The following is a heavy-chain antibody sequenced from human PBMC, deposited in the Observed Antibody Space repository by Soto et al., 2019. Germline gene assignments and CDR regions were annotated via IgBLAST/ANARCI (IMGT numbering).Heavy chain of an antibody. Sequence: GGSLRLSCAASGFTFSSYAMHWVRQAPGKGLEWVAVISYDGSNKYYADSVKGRFTISRDNSKNTLYLQMNSLRAEDTAVYYCASEHSGSYLFQWNYWGQGTLVTVSS. V-gene: IGHV3-30-3*01. D-gene: IGHD1-26*01. J-gene: IGHJ4*02. CDR3: ASEHSGSYLFQWNY. CDR2: ISYDGSNK. CDR1: GFTFSSYA.